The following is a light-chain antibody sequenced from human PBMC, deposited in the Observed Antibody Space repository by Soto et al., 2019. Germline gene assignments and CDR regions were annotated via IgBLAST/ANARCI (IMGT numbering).Light chain of an antibody. CDR2: DAS. CDR1: QSVSNN. CDR3: QQRNNWLT. J-gene: IGKJ4*01. Sequence: EVVLTQSPATLSLSPGERATLSCRASQSVSNNNLAWYQQKPGQAPRLLIYDASNRAPGIPARFSGSGSGPDFTLTISSLEPEDFAVYYCQQRNNWLTFGGGTKLEIK. V-gene: IGKV3-11*01.